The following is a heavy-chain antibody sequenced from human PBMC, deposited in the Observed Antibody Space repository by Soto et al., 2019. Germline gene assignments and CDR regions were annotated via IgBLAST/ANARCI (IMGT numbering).Heavy chain of an antibody. CDR1: GFTFSSCS. CDR2: ISSSSSTI. J-gene: IGHJ6*02. V-gene: IGHV3-48*02. D-gene: IGHD4-17*01. Sequence: GGSLRLSCAASGFTFSSCSMNWVRQAPGKGLEWVSYISSSSSTIYYADSVKGRFTISRDNAKNSLYLQMNSLRDEDTAVYYCATLTVTTRQYYYYGMDVWGQGTTVTVSS. CDR3: ATLTVTTRQYYYYGMDV.